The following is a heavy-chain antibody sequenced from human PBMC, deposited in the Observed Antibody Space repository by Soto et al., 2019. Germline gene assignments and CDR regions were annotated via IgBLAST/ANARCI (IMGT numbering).Heavy chain of an antibody. J-gene: IGHJ4*02. D-gene: IGHD4-4*01. CDR3: ARGVAVGGTVFWDY. CDR1: GFTFSSYW. Sequence: GGSLRLSCAASGFTFSSYWMHWVRQAPGKGLMWVSRINGDGSSTSYADSVKGRFTISRDHAKNTLYLQMNSLRAGDTAVYFCARGVAVGGTVFWDYWGQGTLVTVSS. V-gene: IGHV3-74*01. CDR2: INGDGSST.